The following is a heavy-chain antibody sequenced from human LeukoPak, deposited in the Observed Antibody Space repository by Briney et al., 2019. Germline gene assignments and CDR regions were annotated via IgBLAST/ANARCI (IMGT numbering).Heavy chain of an antibody. V-gene: IGHV4-59*01. J-gene: IGHJ4*02. CDR1: GGSISSYY. CDR2: SYYSEST. CDR3: GRDRLSNRYDYVWGTQSYCFDY. Sequence: SETLSLTCTVSGGSISSYYWSWIRQPPGKGLEWFGYSYYSESTNDNPSLKSRVTISVVTSKNQFSLKLISVTAADTAVDYCGRDRLSNRYDYVWGTQSYCFDYWGQGTLVTVSS. D-gene: IGHD3-16*01.